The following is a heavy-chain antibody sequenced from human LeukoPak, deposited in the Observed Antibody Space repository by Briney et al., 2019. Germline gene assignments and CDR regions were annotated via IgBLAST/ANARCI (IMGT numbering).Heavy chain of an antibody. CDR3: ARLTPGIAVAGSEFDY. Sequence: SQTLSLTCTVSGGSISSGSYYWSWIRQPAGKGLEWIGRFYTSGSTNYNPSLKSRVTISVDTSKNQFSLKLSSVTAADTAVYYCARLTPGIAVAGSEFDYWGQGTLVTVSS. J-gene: IGHJ4*02. D-gene: IGHD6-19*01. V-gene: IGHV4-61*02. CDR2: FYTSGST. CDR1: GGSISSGSYY.